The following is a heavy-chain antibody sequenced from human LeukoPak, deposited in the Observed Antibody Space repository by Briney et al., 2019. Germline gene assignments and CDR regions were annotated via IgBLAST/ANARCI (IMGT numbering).Heavy chain of an antibody. CDR3: ASYYGSGSYSFDY. CDR1: GFTFSSYW. CDR2: RKQDGSEK. J-gene: IGHJ4*02. D-gene: IGHD3-10*01. V-gene: IGHV3-7*01. Sequence: PGGSLRLSCVASGFTFSSYWMSWVRQAPGKGLEWVANRKQDGSEKYYVEFVKGRFTISRDNAKNSLYLQMNSLRAEDTAVFYCASYYGSGSYSFDYWGQGTLVTVSS.